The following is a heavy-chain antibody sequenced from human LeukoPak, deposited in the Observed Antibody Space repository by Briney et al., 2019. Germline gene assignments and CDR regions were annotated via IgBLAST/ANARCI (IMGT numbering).Heavy chain of an antibody. CDR3: ASIGVVEDAFDI. CDR2: ISSSGSTI. V-gene: IGHV3-48*03. D-gene: IGHD2-21*01. Sequence: GGSLTLSCAASGYTYSSYEMNWVRQAPGKGLEWVSYISSSGSTIYYVDSVKGRFAISRDNAKNSLYLQMNSLRAEDTACYYCASIGVVEDAFDIWGQGTMVTVPS. CDR1: GYTYSSYE. J-gene: IGHJ3*02.